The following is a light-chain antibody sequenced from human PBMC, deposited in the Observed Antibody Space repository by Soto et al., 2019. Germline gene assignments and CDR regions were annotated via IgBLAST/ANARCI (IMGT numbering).Light chain of an antibody. CDR1: QSVSNNY. J-gene: IGKJ1*01. CDR3: QQYGTSPQT. CDR2: GAS. V-gene: IGKV3-20*01. Sequence: EIVWTQSPGTLSLSPGETVALSCRASQSVSNNYLAWYQQKRGQAPRLLIYGASNRATGTPDRFSGGGSGTDFILTIIRLEPEDFAVYYCQQYGTSPQTFGQGTKVEIK.